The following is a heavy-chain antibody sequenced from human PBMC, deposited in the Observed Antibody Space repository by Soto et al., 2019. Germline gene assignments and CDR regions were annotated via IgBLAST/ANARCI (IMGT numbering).Heavy chain of an antibody. CDR3: ARDLETSDMRDILYHFGMDV. Sequence: PGGSLRLSCAAAGFSVSTSHISWVRQAPGKGLEWVSVIYSGGATHYAVSVKGRLIISRDNSKNTLYLQMNNVRAEDMAVYYCARDLETSDMRDILYHFGMDVWGQETSVTVS. V-gene: IGHV3-66*01. CDR2: IYSGGAT. CDR1: GFSVSTSH. D-gene: IGHD3-10*01. J-gene: IGHJ6*02.